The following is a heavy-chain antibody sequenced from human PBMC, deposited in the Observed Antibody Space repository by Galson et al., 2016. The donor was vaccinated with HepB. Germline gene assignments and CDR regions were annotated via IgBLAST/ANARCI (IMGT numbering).Heavy chain of an antibody. Sequence: SLRLSCAASGLTFSRFWMTWVRQAPGKGLEWVANINQDGSEKHYLDSVRGRFTISRDNAKDSLYLQMSSLRAEDTAVYYCARNRHCSGGSCYGAWGQGTLVTVSS. CDR2: INQDGSEK. D-gene: IGHD2-15*01. CDR3: ARNRHCSGGSCYGA. V-gene: IGHV3-7*02. CDR1: GLTFSRFW. J-gene: IGHJ5*02.